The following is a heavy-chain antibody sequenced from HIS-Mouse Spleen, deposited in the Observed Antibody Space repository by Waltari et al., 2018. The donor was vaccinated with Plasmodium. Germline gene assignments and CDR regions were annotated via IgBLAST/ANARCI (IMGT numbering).Heavy chain of an antibody. D-gene: IGHD1-20*01. CDR1: GFTFSSYS. J-gene: IGHJ4*02. CDR3: ARADITGTFGY. Sequence: EVQLVESGGGLVKPGGSLRLSCAASGFTFSSYSMNWVRQAPGKGLEWVSSISRSSSYIYYADSVKGRFTSSRDNAKNSLYLQMNSLRAEETAVYYCARADITGTFGYWGQGTLVTVSS. CDR2: ISRSSSYI. V-gene: IGHV3-21*01.